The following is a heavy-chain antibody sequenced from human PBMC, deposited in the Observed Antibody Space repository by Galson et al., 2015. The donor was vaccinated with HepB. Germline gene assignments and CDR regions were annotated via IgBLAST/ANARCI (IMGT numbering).Heavy chain of an antibody. V-gene: IGHV3-49*03. Sequence: LRLSCAASGFTFGDYPMSWFRQAPGKGLEWVGFIRSKAYGGTTEYAASVKGRFTIPRDDSKNRAYLQMNSLRAEDTAVYFCARGNPPSMPVDYWGPGTLVTVS. CDR3: ARGNPPSMPVDY. CDR2: IRSKAYGGTT. D-gene: IGHD2-2*01. J-gene: IGHJ4*02. CDR1: GFTFGDYP.